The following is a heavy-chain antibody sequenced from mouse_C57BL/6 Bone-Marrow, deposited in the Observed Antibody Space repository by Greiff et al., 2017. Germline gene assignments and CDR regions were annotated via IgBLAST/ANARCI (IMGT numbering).Heavy chain of an antibody. CDR1: GFNIKDYY. CDR3: TYSYGSSPYYYAMDY. J-gene: IGHJ4*01. Sequence: VQLQQSGAELVRPGASVKLSCTASGFNIKDYYMHWVKQRPEQGLEWIGRIDPEDGDTEYAPKFQGKATMTVDTSSNTAYLQLSSLTSEDTAVYYCTYSYGSSPYYYAMDYWGQGTSVTVSS. D-gene: IGHD1-1*01. V-gene: IGHV14-1*01. CDR2: IDPEDGDT.